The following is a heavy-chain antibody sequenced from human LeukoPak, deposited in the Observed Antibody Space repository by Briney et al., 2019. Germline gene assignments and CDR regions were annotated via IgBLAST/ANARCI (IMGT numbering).Heavy chain of an antibody. CDR2: IYYTGST. Sequence: SAVLSLTCSVSGGSISSLYWSWIRQPPGKGLEWIGYIYYTGSTNYNPSLKSRVTMFVDMSKNQFSLRLSSVTAADTAVYYCARHRAYSSSSPFDYWGQGTLVTVSS. V-gene: IGHV4-59*08. CDR3: ARHRAYSSSSPFDY. CDR1: GGSISSLY. J-gene: IGHJ4*02. D-gene: IGHD6-6*01.